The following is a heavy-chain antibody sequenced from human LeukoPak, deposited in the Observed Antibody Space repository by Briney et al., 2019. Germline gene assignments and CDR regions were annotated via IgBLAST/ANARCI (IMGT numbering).Heavy chain of an antibody. J-gene: IGHJ4*02. D-gene: IGHD6-13*01. CDR3: ASWLGPYSSSWYYFDY. CDR2: INHSGST. V-gene: IGHV4-34*01. Sequence: SETLSLTCAVYGGSFSGYYWSWIRQPPGKGLEWIGEINHSGSTNYNPSLKSRVTISVDTSKNQFSLKLSSVTAADTAVYYCASWLGPYSSSWYYFDYWGQGTLVTVSS. CDR1: GGSFSGYY.